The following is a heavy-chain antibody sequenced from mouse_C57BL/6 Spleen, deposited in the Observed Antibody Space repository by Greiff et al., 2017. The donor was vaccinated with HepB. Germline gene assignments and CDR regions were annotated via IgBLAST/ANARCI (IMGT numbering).Heavy chain of an antibody. V-gene: IGHV5-4*01. CDR2: ISDGGSYT. J-gene: IGHJ3*01. D-gene: IGHD1-1*01. CDR1: GFTFSSYA. CDR3: ARETIPDYYGSGWFAY. Sequence: VQLKESGGGLVKPGGSLKLSCAASGFTFSSYAMSWVRQTPEKRLEWVATISDGGSYTYYPDNVKGRFTISRDNAKNNLYLQMSHLKSEDTAMYYCARETIPDYYGSGWFAYWGQGTLVTVSA.